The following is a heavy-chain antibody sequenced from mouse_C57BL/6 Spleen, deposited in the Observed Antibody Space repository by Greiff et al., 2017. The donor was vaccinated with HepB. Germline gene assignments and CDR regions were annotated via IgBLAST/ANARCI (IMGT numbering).Heavy chain of an antibody. V-gene: IGHV1-55*01. CDR2: IYPGSGST. CDR3: ARYPAYYSNSYFDY. J-gene: IGHJ2*01. CDR1: GYTFTSYW. D-gene: IGHD2-5*01. Sequence: QVQLQQPGAELVKPGASVKMSCKASGYTFTSYWITWVMQRPGQGLEWIGDIYPGSGSTNYNEKFKSKATLTVDTSSITAYMQLSSLTSEDSAVYYCARYPAYYSNSYFDYWGQGTTLTVSS.